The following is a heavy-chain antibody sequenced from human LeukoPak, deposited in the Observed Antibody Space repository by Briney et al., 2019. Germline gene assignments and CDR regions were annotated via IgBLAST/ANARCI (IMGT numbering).Heavy chain of an antibody. CDR3: GRGGAMVINY. V-gene: IGHV3-48*01. D-gene: IGHD5-18*01. CDR2: ISSSGSTI. Sequence: GSLRLSCAASGFTFSGYTMHWVRQAPGKGLEWVSYISSSGSTIYYADSVKGRFTISRDNAKNSLCLQMNSLRAEDTAVYYCGRGGAMVINYWGQGTLVTVSS. CDR1: GFTFSGYT. J-gene: IGHJ4*02.